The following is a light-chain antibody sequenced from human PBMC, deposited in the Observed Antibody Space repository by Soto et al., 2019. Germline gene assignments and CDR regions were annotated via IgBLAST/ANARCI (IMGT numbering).Light chain of an antibody. V-gene: IGLV2-14*01. J-gene: IGLJ2*01. CDR2: EVI. Sequence: QSVLTQPASVSGSPGQSITISCTATSSDLGAYNYVSWYQQYPGKAPKLMIYEVINRPSGVSNRFSGSKSGNTASLIISGLQAEDEADYYCSSYTSNSTLVFGGWTKLTVL. CDR1: SSDLGAYNY. CDR3: SSYTSNSTLV.